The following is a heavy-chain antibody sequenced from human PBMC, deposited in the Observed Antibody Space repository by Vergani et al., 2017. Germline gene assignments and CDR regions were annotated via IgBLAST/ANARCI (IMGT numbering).Heavy chain of an antibody. CDR3: ATNVGGLCSTSGCSSGAYFFDY. V-gene: IGHV1-2*02. CDR1: GYTFTAYH. Sequence: QEQLVQSGAEVKKPGASVKVSCKASGYTFTAYHLHWVRQAPGQGLEWMAWIKSDNGATLYAQKFQGRVTLTRDTSTTTAYMELSGLTSDDTALYYCATNVGGLCSTSGCSSGAYFFDYWGQGTLVTVSS. D-gene: IGHD1-26*01. CDR2: IKSDNGAT. J-gene: IGHJ4*02.